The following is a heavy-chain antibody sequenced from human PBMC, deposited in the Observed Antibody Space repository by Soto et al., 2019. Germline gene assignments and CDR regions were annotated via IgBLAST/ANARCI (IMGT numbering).Heavy chain of an antibody. Sequence: ASVKVSCKASEYTFTSYALHWVRQAPGHRLEWMGWINTGNGNTKYSQKFQGRVTITRDTSASTAYMELNSLRSEDTAVYYCARDSRNYDYVWGTYQTTYFNMDVWGQGTTVTVSS. D-gene: IGHD3-16*01. CDR3: ARDSRNYDYVWGTYQTTYFNMDV. CDR2: INTGNGNT. V-gene: IGHV1-3*04. J-gene: IGHJ6*02. CDR1: EYTFTSYA.